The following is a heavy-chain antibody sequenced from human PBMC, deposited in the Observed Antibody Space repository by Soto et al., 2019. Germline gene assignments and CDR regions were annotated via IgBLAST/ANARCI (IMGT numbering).Heavy chain of an antibody. V-gene: IGHV3-23*01. CDR1: GFTFSSYA. Sequence: GGSLRLSCAASGFTFSSYAMSWVRQAPGKGLEWVSAISGSGGSTYYADSVKGRFTISRDNSKNTLYLQMNSLRAEDTAAYYCAKDRHGWVTNWFDPWGQGTLVTVSS. J-gene: IGHJ5*02. CDR2: ISGSGGST. CDR3: AKDRHGWVTNWFDP.